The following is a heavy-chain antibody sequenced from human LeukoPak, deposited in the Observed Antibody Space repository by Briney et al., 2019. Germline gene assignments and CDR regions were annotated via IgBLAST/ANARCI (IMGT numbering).Heavy chain of an antibody. CDR2: IYYSGST. J-gene: IGHJ4*02. CDR3: ARGIPPPYYFDY. CDR1: GGSISSGDYY. D-gene: IGHD2-21*01. V-gene: IGHV4-30-4*08. Sequence: SQTLSLTCTVSGGSISSGDYYWSWIRQPPGKGLEWIGYIYYSGSTYYNPSLKSRVTISVDTSKNQFSLKLSSVTAADTAVYYCARGIPPPYYFDYWGQGTLVTVSS.